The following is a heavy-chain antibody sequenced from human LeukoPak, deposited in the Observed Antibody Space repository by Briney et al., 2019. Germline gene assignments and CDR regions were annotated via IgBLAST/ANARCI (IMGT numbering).Heavy chain of an antibody. CDR2: ISTNSGDT. CDR1: GYTFTDHY. V-gene: IGHV1-2*02. CDR3: ARALTGELYYFDY. Sequence: ASMKVSCKASGYTFTDHYMHWVRQAPGQGLEWMGWISTNSGDTHYAQKFQGRVTMTRDTSISTAYMELSRLRSDDTAVYYCARALTGELYYFDYWGQGTLVTVSS. J-gene: IGHJ4*02. D-gene: IGHD7-27*01.